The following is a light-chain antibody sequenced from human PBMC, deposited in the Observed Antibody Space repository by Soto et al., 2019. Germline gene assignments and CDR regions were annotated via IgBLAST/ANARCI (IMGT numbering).Light chain of an antibody. J-gene: IGLJ3*02. Sequence: QSALTQPASVSGSLGQSITISCSGSISDVGSFVPVSWYQQHPGKAPRLIVYEVSKRPSGVSNRFSGSKSGNTASLTISGLQADDEADYYCCSYAGSSTSRVFGGGTKLTRP. CDR3: CSYAGSSTSRV. CDR2: EVS. CDR1: ISDVGSFVP. V-gene: IGLV2-23*02.